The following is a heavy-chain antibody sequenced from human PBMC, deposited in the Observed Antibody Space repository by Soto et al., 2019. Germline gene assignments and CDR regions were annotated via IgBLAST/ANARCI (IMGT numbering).Heavy chain of an antibody. CDR1: GYSFTSYW. CDR3: ARHIVSTHMGYYYYYMDV. Sequence: GESLKISCKGSGYSFTSYWIGWVRQMPGKGLEWMGIIYPGDSDTRYSPSFQGQVTISADKSISTAYLQWSSLKASDTAMYYCARHIVSTHMGYYYYYMDVWGKGTTVTVSS. V-gene: IGHV5-51*01. D-gene: IGHD3-16*02. J-gene: IGHJ6*03. CDR2: IYPGDSDT.